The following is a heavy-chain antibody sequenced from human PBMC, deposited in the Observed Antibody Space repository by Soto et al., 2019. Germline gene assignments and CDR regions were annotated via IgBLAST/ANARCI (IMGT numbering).Heavy chain of an antibody. J-gene: IGHJ4*02. CDR3: AREANYYDSSGYYLLTYFDY. CDR1: GFTFGDYA. CDR2: IRSKTYGGTT. D-gene: IGHD3-22*01. V-gene: IGHV3-49*03. Sequence: PGGSLRLSCTASGFTFGDYAMSWFRQAPGKGLEWVGFIRSKTYGGTTEYAASVKGRFTISRDDSKSIAYLQMNSLKTEGTAVYYCAREANYYDSSGYYLLTYFDYWGQGTLVTVSS.